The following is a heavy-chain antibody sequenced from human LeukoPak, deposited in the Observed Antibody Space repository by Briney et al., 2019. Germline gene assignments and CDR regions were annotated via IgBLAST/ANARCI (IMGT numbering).Heavy chain of an antibody. V-gene: IGHV3-48*01. CDR1: GFSFSGYS. Sequence: GGSLRLSCAASGFSFSGYSMNWVRQAPGKGLEWISYISSSSSAINYADSVKGRFTISRDNAKNSLYLQMNSLRAEDTAVYYCVGDGLYYFDYWGQGTLVTVSS. D-gene: IGHD3-10*01. CDR3: VGDGLYYFDY. CDR2: ISSSSSAI. J-gene: IGHJ4*02.